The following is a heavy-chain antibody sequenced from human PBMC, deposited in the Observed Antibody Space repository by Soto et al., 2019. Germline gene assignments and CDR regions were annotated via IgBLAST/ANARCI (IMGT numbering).Heavy chain of an antibody. CDR3: AKGPRQQAYYYDSSGYFYPLTSKYSGMDV. D-gene: IGHD3-22*01. CDR2: ISGSGGST. Sequence: PGGSLRLSCAASGFTFRSYAMSWVRQAPGKGLEWVSAISGSGGSTYYADSVKGRFTISRDNSKNTLYLQMNSLRAEDTAVYYCAKGPRQQAYYYDSSGYFYPLTSKYSGMDVWGQGTTVTVSS. J-gene: IGHJ6*02. V-gene: IGHV3-23*01. CDR1: GFTFRSYA.